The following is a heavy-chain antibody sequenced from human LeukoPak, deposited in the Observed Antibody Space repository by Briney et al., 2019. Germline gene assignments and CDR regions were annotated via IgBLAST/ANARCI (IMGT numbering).Heavy chain of an antibody. J-gene: IGHJ4*02. V-gene: IGHV4-4*07. D-gene: IGHD4-11*01. CDR2: IYTSGST. CDR1: GGSISSYY. Sequence: KPSETLSLTCTVSGGSISSYYWSWIRQPAGKGLEWIGRIYTSGSTNYNPSLKSRVTMSVDTSKNQFSLKLSSVTDADTAVYYCARERLFYYSNYLFDYWGQGTLVTVSS. CDR3: ARERLFYYSNYLFDY.